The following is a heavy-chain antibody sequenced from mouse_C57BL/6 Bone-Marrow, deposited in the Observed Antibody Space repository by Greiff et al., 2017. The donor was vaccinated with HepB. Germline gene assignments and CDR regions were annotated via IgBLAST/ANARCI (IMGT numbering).Heavy chain of an antibody. CDR3: ARGNYYGSSWFAY. J-gene: IGHJ3*01. V-gene: IGHV1-82*01. Sequence: VQLQQPGAELVKPGASVKLSCKASGYAFSSSWMNWVKQRPGKGLEWIGRIYPGDGDTNYNGKFKGKATLTADKSSSTAYMQLSSLTSEDSAVYFCARGNYYGSSWFAYWGQGTLVTVSA. CDR1: GYAFSSSW. CDR2: IYPGDGDT. D-gene: IGHD1-1*01.